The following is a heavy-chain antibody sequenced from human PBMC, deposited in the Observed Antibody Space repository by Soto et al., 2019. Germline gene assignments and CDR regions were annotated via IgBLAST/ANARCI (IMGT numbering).Heavy chain of an antibody. J-gene: IGHJ5*02. CDR1: GGSISSGDYY. D-gene: IGHD1-20*01. CDR3: AKDGMTAHFRPLNWFDP. V-gene: IGHV4-30-4*01. CDR2: IYYSGST. Sequence: SETLSLTCTVFGGSISSGDYYWSWIRQPPGKGLEWIGYIYYSGSTYYNLSLKSRVTVSVDTSKNQFSLKLTSVTAADTAVYYCAKDGMTAHFRPLNWFDPWGQGTLVTVSS.